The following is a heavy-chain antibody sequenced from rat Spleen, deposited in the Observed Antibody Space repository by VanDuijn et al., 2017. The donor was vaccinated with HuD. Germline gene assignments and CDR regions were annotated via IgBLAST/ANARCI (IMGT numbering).Heavy chain of an antibody. D-gene: IGHD1-9*01. J-gene: IGHJ3*01. Sequence: QVQLKESGPGLVQPSQTLSLTCTVSGLSLTSNGVSWIRQVPGKGLEWIGVIWSGGSTDYNSALKSRLSISRDTSKSQVFLKIYSLQTEDTAIYFCTREGHTMDRATYWFAYWGQGTLVTVSS. CDR2: IWSGGST. CDR3: TREGHTMDRATYWFAY. CDR1: GLSLTSNG. V-gene: IGHV2-47*01.